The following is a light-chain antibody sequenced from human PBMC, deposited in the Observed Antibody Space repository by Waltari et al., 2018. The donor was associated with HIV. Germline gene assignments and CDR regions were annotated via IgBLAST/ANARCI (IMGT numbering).Light chain of an antibody. V-gene: IGLV1-51*01. J-gene: IGLJ2*01. Sequence: QSVLPPPPSVSAAPGQKVTITCSGSSSNIGNNYVSWYQQLPGTAPKLLIFDNHKRPSGIPDRFSGSKSGTSATLGITGLQAGDEADYYCGTWDSSLTAGVFGGGTNLTVL. CDR3: GTWDSSLTAGV. CDR1: SSNIGNNY. CDR2: DNH.